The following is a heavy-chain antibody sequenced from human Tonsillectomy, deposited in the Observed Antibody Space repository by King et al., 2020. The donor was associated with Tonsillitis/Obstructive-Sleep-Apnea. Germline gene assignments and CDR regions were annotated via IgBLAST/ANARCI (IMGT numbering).Heavy chain of an antibody. CDR2: ISWNSGSI. CDR3: AKEGAVVATIV. J-gene: IGHJ4*02. V-gene: IGHV3-9*01. Sequence: DVQLVESGGGWVQPGRSLRLSCAASGFTFDDYAMHWVRQAPGKGLEWVSGISWNSGSIGYADSVKGRFTISRDNAKNSLYLQMNSLRAEDTALYYCAKEGAVVATIVCGQGTLVTVSS. CDR1: GFTFDDYA. D-gene: IGHD1-26*01.